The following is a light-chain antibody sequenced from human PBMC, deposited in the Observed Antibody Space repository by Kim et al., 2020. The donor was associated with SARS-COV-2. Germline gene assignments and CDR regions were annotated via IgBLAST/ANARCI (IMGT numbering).Light chain of an antibody. V-gene: IGKV1-39*01. CDR3: QQSYSTLLT. Sequence: ASVGARVTITCRSSQSISSYLNWYQQKPGKAPKLLIYAASSLQSGVPSRFSGSGSGTDFTLTISSLQPEDFATYYCQQSYSTLLTFGGGTKVDIK. J-gene: IGKJ4*01. CDR2: AAS. CDR1: QSISSY.